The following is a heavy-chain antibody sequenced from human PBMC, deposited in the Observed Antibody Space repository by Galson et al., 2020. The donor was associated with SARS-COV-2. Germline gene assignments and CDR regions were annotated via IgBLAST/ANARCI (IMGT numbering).Heavy chain of an antibody. V-gene: IGHV4-39*01. Sequence: SETLSLTCTVSGGSISSSSYYWGWIRQPPGKGLEWIGSIYYSGSTYYNPSTKSRVTISVDTSKNQFSLKLSSVTAADTAVYYCASQYYDILTGYINTLFDYWGQGTLVTVSS. CDR2: IYYSGST. D-gene: IGHD3-9*01. J-gene: IGHJ4*02. CDR1: GGSISSSSYY. CDR3: ASQYYDILTGYINTLFDY.